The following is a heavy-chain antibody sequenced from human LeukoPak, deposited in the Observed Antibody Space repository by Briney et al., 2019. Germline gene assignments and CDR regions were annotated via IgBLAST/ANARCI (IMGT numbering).Heavy chain of an antibody. CDR2: IYYSGST. CDR1: GGSISSSSYY. Sequence: PSETLSLTCTVSGGSISSSSYYWGWIRQPPGKGLEWIGSIYYSGSTYYNPSLKSRVTISVDTSKDQFSLKLSSVIAADTAVYYCASFAGGARDGYNSRSIDYWGQGTLVTVSS. D-gene: IGHD5-24*01. CDR3: ASFAGGARDGYNSRSIDY. J-gene: IGHJ4*02. V-gene: IGHV4-39*07.